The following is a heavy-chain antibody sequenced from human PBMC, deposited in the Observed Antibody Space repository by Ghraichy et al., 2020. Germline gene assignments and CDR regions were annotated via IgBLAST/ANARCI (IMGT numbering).Heavy chain of an antibody. CDR2: IKPDGSEN. CDR3: TRDRAIKCFDY. D-gene: IGHD3-10*01. Sequence: GGSLRLSCAASGFNFTSSWMNWVRQAPGKELEWVAGIKPDGSENYHVDSVTGRFTISRDNARNSLYLQMNSLRAEDTAFYYCTRDRAIKCFDYWGQGTLVTVSS. J-gene: IGHJ4*02. V-gene: IGHV3-7*03. CDR1: GFNFTSSW.